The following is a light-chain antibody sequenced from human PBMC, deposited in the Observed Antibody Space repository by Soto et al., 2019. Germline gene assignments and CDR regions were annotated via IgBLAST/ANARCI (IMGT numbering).Light chain of an antibody. Sequence: DIVLTQSPGTLSLSPGERATLSCRASQSVSSSNLAWYQQKPAQAPRLLIYAASRRAPGIPERFSGSGSGTDFTLTISRLEPEDFAVYYCQQHLTSPKTFGQGTKVDIK. CDR1: QSVSSSN. V-gene: IGKV3-20*01. CDR2: AAS. CDR3: QQHLTSPKT. J-gene: IGKJ1*01.